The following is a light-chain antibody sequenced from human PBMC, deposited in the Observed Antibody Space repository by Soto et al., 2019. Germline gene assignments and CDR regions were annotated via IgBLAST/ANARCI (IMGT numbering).Light chain of an antibody. V-gene: IGKV3-15*01. J-gene: IGKJ1*01. CDR3: QQYSNWPRT. CDR1: QSVSSN. CDR2: GAS. Sequence: EIGMTQFPSTRSLSPVERATLSSRASQSVSSNLAWYQQKPGQAPRPVIYGASTRATGIPARFSGSGSGTEFTLTISSLQSEDLAVYYCQQYSNWPRTCGQGTRWIS.